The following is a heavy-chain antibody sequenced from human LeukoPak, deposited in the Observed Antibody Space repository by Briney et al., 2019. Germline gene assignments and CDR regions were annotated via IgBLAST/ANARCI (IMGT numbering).Heavy chain of an antibody. Sequence: ASVKVSCKASGYTFTSYGISWVRQAPGQGLEWMGWMNPNSGNTGYAQKFQGRVTITRNTSISTAYMELSSLRSEDTAVYYCAREGVYSSGWYTNFFDYWGQGTLVTVSS. D-gene: IGHD6-19*01. V-gene: IGHV1-8*03. CDR1: GYTFTSYG. CDR2: MNPNSGNT. J-gene: IGHJ4*02. CDR3: AREGVYSSGWYTNFFDY.